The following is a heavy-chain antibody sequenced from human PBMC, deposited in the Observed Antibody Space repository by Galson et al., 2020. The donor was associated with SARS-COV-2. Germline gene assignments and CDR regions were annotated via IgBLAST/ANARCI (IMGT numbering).Heavy chain of an antibody. CDR2: TSSSGSAI. CDR3: AREVDCSGGSLNSVMVAFDL. D-gene: IGHD2-15*01. Sequence: GGSLRLSCAASGFTFSDYEMIWVRRAPGRGLEWLSYTSSSGSAIYYADSVTGRFTISRDNAMNSLSLQMNSLRAEDTAVYYWAREVDCSGGSLNSVMVAFDLWGQGTMVTVSS. CDR1: GFTFSDYE. V-gene: IGHV3-48*03. J-gene: IGHJ3*01.